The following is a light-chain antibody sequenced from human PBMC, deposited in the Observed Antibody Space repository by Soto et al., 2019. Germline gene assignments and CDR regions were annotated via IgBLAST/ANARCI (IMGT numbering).Light chain of an antibody. CDR3: QQYYSTPWT. CDR1: QSVLYSSNNKNY. CDR2: WAS. Sequence: DIVMTQSPDSLAVSLGERATINCKSSQSVLYSSNNKNYLAWYQQKPGQPPKLLIYWASTRESGVPDRFSGSGSGTDFTLTIISLQAEDVAVYYCQQYYSTPWTFGQGTKVELK. V-gene: IGKV4-1*01. J-gene: IGKJ1*01.